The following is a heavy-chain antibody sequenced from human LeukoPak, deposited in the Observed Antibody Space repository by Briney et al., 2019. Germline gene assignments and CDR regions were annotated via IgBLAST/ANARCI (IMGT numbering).Heavy chain of an antibody. Sequence: GASVKVSCKASGYTFTGYYMHWVRQAPGQGLEWMGRINPNSGGTNYAQKIQGRVTLTRDTSSSTAYMELSRLRSDDTAVYYCARDMGGRSYYGSSGSFDYWGQGTLVTVSS. J-gene: IGHJ4*02. V-gene: IGHV1-2*06. CDR1: GYTFTGYY. CDR2: INPNSGGT. CDR3: ARDMGGRSYYGSSGSFDY. D-gene: IGHD1-26*01.